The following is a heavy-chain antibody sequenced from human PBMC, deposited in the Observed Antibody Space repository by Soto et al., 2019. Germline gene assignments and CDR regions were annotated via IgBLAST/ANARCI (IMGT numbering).Heavy chain of an antibody. CDR2: INPNSGGT. J-gene: IGHJ3*02. D-gene: IGHD5-12*01. CDR3: ARDRRDGYNFPTDAFDI. CDR1: GYTFTGYY. V-gene: IGHV1-2*04. Sequence: ASVKVSCKASGYTFTGYYMHWVLQAPGQGLEWMGWINPNSGGTNYAQKFQGWVTMTRDTSISTAYMELSRLRSDDTAVYYCARDRRDGYNFPTDAFDIWGQGTMVTVSS.